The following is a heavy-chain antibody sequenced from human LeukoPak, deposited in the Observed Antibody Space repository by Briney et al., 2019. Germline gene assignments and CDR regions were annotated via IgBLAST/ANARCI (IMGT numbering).Heavy chain of an antibody. CDR2: IKDDGSDK. J-gene: IGHJ4*02. V-gene: IGHV3-7*01. Sequence: PGGSLRLSCVASGLTYSSSWMTWARQAPGKGLEWVATIKDDGSDKYYVDSVEGRFSISRDNAKSSLYLQMNSLRLEDTAMYYCADLGYSDWGQGTLVTVSS. D-gene: IGHD5-18*01. CDR3: ADLGYSD. CDR1: GLTYSSSW.